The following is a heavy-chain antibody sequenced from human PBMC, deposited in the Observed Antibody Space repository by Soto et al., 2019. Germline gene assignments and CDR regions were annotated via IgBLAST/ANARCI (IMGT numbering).Heavy chain of an antibody. CDR3: VGPAAVLDS. CDR1: GFTFSSYW. V-gene: IGHV3-74*01. J-gene: IGHJ5*01. D-gene: IGHD6-25*01. Sequence: GGSLRLSCAASGFTFSSYWMHWVRQAPGKGLVWVSRINSDGSSTSYADSVKGRFTISRDNSKNTVSLQMSSLRAEDTAVYYCVGPAAVLDSWGQGTLVTVSS. CDR2: INSDGSST.